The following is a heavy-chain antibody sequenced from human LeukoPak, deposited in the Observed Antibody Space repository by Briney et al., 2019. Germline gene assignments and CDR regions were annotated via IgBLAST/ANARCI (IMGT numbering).Heavy chain of an antibody. V-gene: IGHV4-31*03. D-gene: IGHD2-15*01. CDR2: IYYSGST. CDR1: GGSISSGGYY. Sequence: SETLSLTCTVSGGSISSGGYYWSWIRQHPGKGLEWIGYIYYSGSTYYNPSLKSRVTISVDTSKNQFSLKLSSVTAADTAVYYCARGPHHYCSGGSCYGGVFDYWGQGTPVTVSS. CDR3: ARGPHHYCSGGSCYGGVFDY. J-gene: IGHJ4*02.